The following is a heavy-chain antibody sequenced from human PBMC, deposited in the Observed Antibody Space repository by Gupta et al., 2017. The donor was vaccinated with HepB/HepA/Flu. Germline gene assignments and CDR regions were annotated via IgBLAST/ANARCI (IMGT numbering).Heavy chain of an antibody. CDR3: TQLAYGY. CDR2: IKSKTDGGTT. J-gene: IGHJ4*02. CDR1: GFTVSDAW. D-gene: IGHD6-6*01. Sequence: EIQLVESGGGLVKPGESLRVSCAVSGFTVSDAWMSWVRKAPGKGLEWVGRIKSKTDGGTTDYAAPVKGRFIISRDDSNNTLYLQMSSLKAEDTAIYYCTQLAYGYWGQGTLVTVSS. V-gene: IGHV3-15*01.